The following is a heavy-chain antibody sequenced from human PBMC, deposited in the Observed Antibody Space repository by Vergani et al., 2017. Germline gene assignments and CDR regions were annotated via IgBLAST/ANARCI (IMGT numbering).Heavy chain of an antibody. Sequence: QVQLQQWGAGLLKPSETLSLTCAVYGGSFSGYYWSWIRQPPGTGLAWIGEINQSGSTNYNPSLKSRVTISVDTSKNQFALKLSYVTAADTAEYYGASGRYCSGVSCRTRRGGLFYYWGQGTLVTVSS. CDR2: INQSGST. J-gene: IGHJ4*02. CDR1: GGSFSGYY. V-gene: IGHV4-34*01. CDR3: ASGRYCSGVSCRTRRGGLFYY. D-gene: IGHD2-15*01.